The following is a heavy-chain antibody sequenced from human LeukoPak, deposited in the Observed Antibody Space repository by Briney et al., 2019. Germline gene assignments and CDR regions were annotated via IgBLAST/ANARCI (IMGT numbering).Heavy chain of an antibody. CDR1: GFTFSSHW. D-gene: IGHD6-19*01. CDR3: LAVAGTSGYYYGMDV. V-gene: IGHV3-7*01. J-gene: IGHJ6*02. Sequence: GGSLRLSCPAYGFTFSSHWMSWVRQAPGKGLEWVANIKQDGSEKYYVDSVKGRFTISRDNAKNSLYLQINSLRAEDTAVYYCLAVAGTSGYYYGMDVWGQGTTVTVSS. CDR2: IKQDGSEK.